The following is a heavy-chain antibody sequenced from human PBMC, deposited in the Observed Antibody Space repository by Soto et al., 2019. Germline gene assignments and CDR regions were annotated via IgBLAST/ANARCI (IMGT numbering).Heavy chain of an antibody. CDR3: ARQAVRFGFWSGYYFDY. CDR1: GGTFSSYA. J-gene: IGHJ4*02. D-gene: IGHD3-3*01. Sequence: QVQLVQSGAEVKKPGSSVKVSCKASGGTFSSYAISWVRQAPGQGLEWMGGIIPIFGTANYAQKFQGRVTITADESTSTAYMELSSLRSEDTAVYYCARQAVRFGFWSGYYFDYWGQGTLVTVSS. V-gene: IGHV1-69*12. CDR2: IIPIFGTA.